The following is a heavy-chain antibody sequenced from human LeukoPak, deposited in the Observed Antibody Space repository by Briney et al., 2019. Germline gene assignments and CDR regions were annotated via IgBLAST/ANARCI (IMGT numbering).Heavy chain of an antibody. D-gene: IGHD3-9*01. J-gene: IGHJ6*02. CDR2: ISSSSSYI. CDR3: ARDATYYDILTGPVYYYYGMDV. CDR1: GVTFSSYS. Sequence: PGGSLRLSCAASGVTFSSYSMNWVRQAPGKGLEWVSSISSSSSYIYYADSVKGRFTISRDNAKNSLYLQMNSLRAEDTAVYYGARDATYYDILTGPVYYYYGMDVWGQGTTVTVSS. V-gene: IGHV3-21*01.